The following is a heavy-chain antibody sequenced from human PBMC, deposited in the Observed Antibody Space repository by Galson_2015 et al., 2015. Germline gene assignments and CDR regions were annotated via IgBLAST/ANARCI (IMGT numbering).Heavy chain of an antibody. CDR3: ARGERYGDSAENWFDP. CDR2: IIHVGIV. J-gene: IGHJ5*02. CDR1: IGSFEGYY. Sequence: ETLSLTCAVYIGSFEGYYWSWFRQSPGKGLEWIGEIIHVGIVHYNPSLKSRLSVSIDTSKNQVSLKLRSVTAADTAVHYCARGERYGDSAENWFDPWGQGTLVTVSS. V-gene: IGHV4-34*01. D-gene: IGHD2-21*02.